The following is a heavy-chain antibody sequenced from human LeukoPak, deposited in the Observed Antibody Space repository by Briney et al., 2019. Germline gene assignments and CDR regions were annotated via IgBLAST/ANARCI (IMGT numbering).Heavy chain of an antibody. Sequence: GGSLRLSCAASGFTFSSYAMSWVRQAPGKGLEWVSSIRGSGDDTRYADSVKGRFTISRDNSQNTLYLQMNTLRAEDTAVYYCAKVVSGYHFDYWGQGTLVTVSS. J-gene: IGHJ4*02. V-gene: IGHV3-23*01. CDR2: IRGSGDDT. CDR1: GFTFSSYA. D-gene: IGHD5-12*01. CDR3: AKVVSGYHFDY.